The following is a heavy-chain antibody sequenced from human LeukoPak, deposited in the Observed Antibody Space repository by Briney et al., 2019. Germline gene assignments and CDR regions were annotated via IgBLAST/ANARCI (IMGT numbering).Heavy chain of an antibody. D-gene: IGHD6-13*01. CDR3: ARASWQLIQPYYFDY. Sequence: SLQISCKGSGDRCTNYWIGWVRQMPGKGLEWMGVIFPRDSDTRYSPSFQGQVTISADKSISTAYLQWNSLKASDTAMYYCARASWQLIQPYYFDYWGQGTLVTVSS. V-gene: IGHV5-51*01. J-gene: IGHJ4*02. CDR2: IFPRDSDT. CDR1: GDRCTNYW.